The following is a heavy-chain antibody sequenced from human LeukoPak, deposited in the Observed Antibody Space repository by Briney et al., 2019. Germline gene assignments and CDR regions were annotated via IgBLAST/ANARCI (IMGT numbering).Heavy chain of an antibody. CDR2: ISYDGRQK. J-gene: IGHJ4*02. D-gene: IGHD3-3*01. V-gene: IGHV3-30-3*01. Sequence: GGSLRLPCAASGFTFSEYAMHWVRQAPGKGLEWVAVISYDGRQKYYGDSVKGRFTISRDNPKNTLYLQMNSLRDDDTAVYYCARVFLERLTSGYFDNWGQGTLVTVSP. CDR1: GFTFSEYA. CDR3: ARVFLERLTSGYFDN.